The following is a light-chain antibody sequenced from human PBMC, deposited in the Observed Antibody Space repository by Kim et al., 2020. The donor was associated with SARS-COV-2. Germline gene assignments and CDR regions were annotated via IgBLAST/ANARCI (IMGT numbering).Light chain of an antibody. CDR3: QQYYSSPIT. CDR2: WAS. V-gene: IGKV4-1*01. CDR1: QSVLYSSNNKNY. Sequence: ATINCKSSQSVLYSSNNKNYLAWYQQKPGQPPKLLIYWASTRESGVPDRFNGSGSGTDFTLTISSLQAEDVAVYYCQQYYSSPITFAQGTRLEIK. J-gene: IGKJ5*01.